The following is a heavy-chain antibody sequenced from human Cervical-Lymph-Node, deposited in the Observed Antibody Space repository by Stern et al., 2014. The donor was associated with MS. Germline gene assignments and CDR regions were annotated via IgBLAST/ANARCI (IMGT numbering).Heavy chain of an antibody. CDR1: GGTFINHA. CDR3: ARDNDDNGMDV. CDR2: VIPIFGTT. Sequence: VQLVESGAEVKKPGSSVKVSCKASGGTFINHAISWVRQAPGQGLEWMGGVIPIFGTTHYAQQFQGRVTITADESATTAYMELTSLRSQDTAVYYCARDNDDNGMDVWGQGTTVIVSS. D-gene: IGHD2-8*01. J-gene: IGHJ6*02. V-gene: IGHV1-69*01.